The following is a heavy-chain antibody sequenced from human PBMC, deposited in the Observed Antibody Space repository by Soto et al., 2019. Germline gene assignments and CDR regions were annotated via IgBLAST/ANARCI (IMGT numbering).Heavy chain of an antibody. Sequence: QVQLVESGGGVVQPGRSLRLSCAASGFTFSSYGMHWVRQAPGKGLEWVAVISYDGSNKYYADSVKGRFTISRDNSKNTLYLQMTSLRAEDTAVYYCATRYSSGWYLWGQGTLVTVSS. CDR2: ISYDGSNK. D-gene: IGHD6-19*01. CDR1: GFTFSSYG. CDR3: ATRYSSGWYL. J-gene: IGHJ4*02. V-gene: IGHV3-30*03.